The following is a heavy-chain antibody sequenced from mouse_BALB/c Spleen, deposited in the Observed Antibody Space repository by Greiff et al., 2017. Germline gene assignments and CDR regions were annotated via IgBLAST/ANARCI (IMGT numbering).Heavy chain of an antibody. J-gene: IGHJ1*01. CDR2: IYPGSGCT. D-gene: IGHD3-3*01. V-gene: IGHV1-55*01. CDR1: GYNFTSYW. CDR3: AWGGRYFDV. Sequence: QVQLQQPGAELVKPGTSVKLSCKASGYNFTSYWINWVKLRPGQGLEWIGNIYPGSGCTNYNEKFKGEVTMTVDTSSSTAYMQLSSLASEDSALYDCAWGGRYFDVWGAGTTVTVSS.